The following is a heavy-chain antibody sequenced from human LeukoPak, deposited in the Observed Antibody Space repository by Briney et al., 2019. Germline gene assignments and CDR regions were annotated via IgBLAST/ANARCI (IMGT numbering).Heavy chain of an antibody. CDR3: ARHTRDSTPLFDY. J-gene: IGHJ4*02. V-gene: IGHV5-51*01. CDR2: IYPGDSDT. CDR1: GYGFTNYW. D-gene: IGHD2-21*02. Sequence: GESLKISCKGSGYGFTNYWIGWVRQMPGKGLEWMGIIYPGDSDTRYSPSFQGQVTISADKSIGTAYLQWSSLKASDTAMYYCARHTRDSTPLFDYWGQGTLVTVSS.